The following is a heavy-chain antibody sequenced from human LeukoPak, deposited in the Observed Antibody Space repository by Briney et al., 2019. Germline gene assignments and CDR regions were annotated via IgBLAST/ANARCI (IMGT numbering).Heavy chain of an antibody. D-gene: IGHD3-10*01. CDR3: ARVPPLWFGELLVDYYYYGMDV. V-gene: IGHV3-30-3*01. Sequence: GGSLRLSCAASGFIFSSYAMHWVRQAPGKGLEWVAVISHDGSNKYYADSVKGRFTISRDNSKNTLYLQMNSLRAEDTAVYYCARVPPLWFGELLVDYYYYGMDVWGQGTTVTVSS. CDR1: GFIFSSYA. CDR2: ISHDGSNK. J-gene: IGHJ6*02.